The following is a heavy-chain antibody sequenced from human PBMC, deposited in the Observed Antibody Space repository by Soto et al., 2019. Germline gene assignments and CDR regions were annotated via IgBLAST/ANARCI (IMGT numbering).Heavy chain of an antibody. CDR1: GGSISSSSYY. CDR3: ARHGIVVVVAATLGAFDI. Sequence: QLQLQESGPGLVKPSETLSLTCTVSGGSISSSSYYWGWIRQPPGKGLEWIGSIYYSGSTYYNPSLQSRVTITVDTSKTQFSLKLSSVTAADTAVYYCARHGIVVVVAATLGAFDIWGQGTMVTVSS. J-gene: IGHJ3*02. V-gene: IGHV4-39*01. CDR2: IYYSGST. D-gene: IGHD2-15*01.